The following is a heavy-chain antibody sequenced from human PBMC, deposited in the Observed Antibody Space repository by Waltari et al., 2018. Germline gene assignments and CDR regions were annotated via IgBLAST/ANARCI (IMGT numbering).Heavy chain of an antibody. Sequence: QVQLLQSGGDVREPGASVKVSCQASGYILRDYAVSWVRQAPGQGLEWMGWISLYNDKREYAREFEGRVTMTRDTSTSTAYMELRRLTPDDTAVYYCARGPYDSQSYYPDGLDVWGQGTTVTVSS. CDR3: ARGPYDSQSYYPDGLDV. D-gene: IGHD3-10*01. J-gene: IGHJ6*02. CDR1: GYILRDYA. V-gene: IGHV1-18*04. CDR2: ISLYNDKR.